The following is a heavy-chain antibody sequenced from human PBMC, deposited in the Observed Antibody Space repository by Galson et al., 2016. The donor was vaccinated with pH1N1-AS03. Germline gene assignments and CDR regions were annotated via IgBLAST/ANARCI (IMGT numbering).Heavy chain of an antibody. CDR1: GFILRNHW. CDR3: AKGGYCSSLSCRSPSGLMDV. CDR2: INEDGRVI. D-gene: IGHD2-2*01. V-gene: IGHV3-74*03. Sequence: SLRLSCAASGFILRNHWMDWVRQVPGKGLVWVSRINEDGRVIQYADSVKGRFTISRGNSKNTLYLRMNTLRAEDTAVYYCAKGGYCSSLSCRSPSGLMDVWGKGTTVTVSA. J-gene: IGHJ6*04.